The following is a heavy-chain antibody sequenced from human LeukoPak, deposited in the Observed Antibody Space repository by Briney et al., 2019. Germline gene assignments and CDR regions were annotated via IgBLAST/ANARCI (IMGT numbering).Heavy chain of an antibody. Sequence: GGSMRLSCAGSGFTFSGYSMNWVRQVPGKGLEWVSFISSSSSYIYYADSVKGRFTISRDNAKNSLYLQMNSLRAEDTAVYYCARDHDWDYMDVWGKGTTVTVSS. CDR1: GFTFSGYS. CDR3: ARDHDWDYMDV. V-gene: IGHV3-21*01. J-gene: IGHJ6*03. CDR2: ISSSSSYI. D-gene: IGHD3-9*01.